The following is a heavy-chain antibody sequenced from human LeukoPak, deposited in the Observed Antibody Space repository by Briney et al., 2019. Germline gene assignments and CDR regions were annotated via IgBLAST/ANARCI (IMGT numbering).Heavy chain of an antibody. V-gene: IGHV3-23*01. J-gene: IGHJ6*02. CDR2: ISGSGGST. Sequence: SGGSLRLSCAASGFTFSSYAMSWVRQAPGKGLEWVSAISGSGGSTYYADSVKDRFTTSRDNSKNTLHLQMNSLRAEDTAIYYCAKRVWGTLTTYGMDVWGQGTTVIVSS. CDR3: AKRVWGTLTTYGMDV. CDR1: GFTFSSYA. D-gene: IGHD4-11*01.